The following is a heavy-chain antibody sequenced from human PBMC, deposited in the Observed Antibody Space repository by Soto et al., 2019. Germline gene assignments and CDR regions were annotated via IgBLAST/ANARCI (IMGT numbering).Heavy chain of an antibody. Sequence: LVQSGGEMKKPGASVKVSCEASGYTFTNYGITWVRQAPGQGLERVGWISNYNGKTNYAQILQGRVTMTTDTSTRPAYMELTSLRSDDTATYYCARVQSYDMLTGSSHIIDVWGQGPTVTVSS. CDR1: GYTFTNYG. CDR3: ARVQSYDMLTGSSHIIDV. V-gene: IGHV1-18*01. CDR2: ISNYNGKT. D-gene: IGHD3-9*01. J-gene: IGHJ6*02.